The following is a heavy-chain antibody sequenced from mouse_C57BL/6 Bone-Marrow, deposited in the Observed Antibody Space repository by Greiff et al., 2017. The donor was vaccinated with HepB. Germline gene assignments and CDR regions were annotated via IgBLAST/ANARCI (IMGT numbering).Heavy chain of an antibody. CDR1: GYAFSSSW. J-gene: IGHJ2*01. CDR2: IYPGDGDT. Sequence: VQVVESGPELVKPGASVKISCKASGYAFSSSWMNWVKQRPGKGLEWIGRIYPGDGDTNYNGKFKGKATLTADKSSSTAYMQLSSLTSEDSAVYFCARRGHYGSSFYWGQGTTLTVSS. V-gene: IGHV1-82*01. CDR3: ARRGHYGSSFY. D-gene: IGHD1-1*01.